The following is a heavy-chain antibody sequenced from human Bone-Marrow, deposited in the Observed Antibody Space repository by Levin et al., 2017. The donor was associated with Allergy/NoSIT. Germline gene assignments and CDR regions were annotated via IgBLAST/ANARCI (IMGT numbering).Heavy chain of an antibody. V-gene: IGHV4-30-4*01. J-gene: IGHJ6*02. CDR2: IYSSGNT. Sequence: SETLSLTCTVSGASISSNDYYWSWIRQPPGTGLEWIGYIYSSGNTHYNPSLKSRVTMSLDASKNQISLKLNSVTAADTAVYYCAIDRDYYDSSGYDIVYYGMDVWGQGTTVTVSS. CDR3: AIDRDYYDSSGYDIVYYGMDV. CDR1: GASISSNDYY. D-gene: IGHD3-22*01.